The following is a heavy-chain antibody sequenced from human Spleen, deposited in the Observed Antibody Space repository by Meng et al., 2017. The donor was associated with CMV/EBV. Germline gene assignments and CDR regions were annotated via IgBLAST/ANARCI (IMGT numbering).Heavy chain of an antibody. CDR1: GCTTSNYA. Sequence: GESLRLSCAASGCTTSNYAKNWVRQAPGKGLEWNSAISGTGATTYYADSVKGRFTISRDNSKNSVHLQMNSLRAEDTAMYYCAKTTAAARIYYFDHWGQGTLVTVSS. D-gene: IGHD6-13*01. CDR3: AKTTAAARIYYFDH. J-gene: IGHJ4*02. V-gene: IGHV3-23*01. CDR2: ISGTGATT.